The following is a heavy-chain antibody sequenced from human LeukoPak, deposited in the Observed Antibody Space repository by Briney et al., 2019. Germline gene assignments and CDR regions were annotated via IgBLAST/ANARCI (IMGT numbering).Heavy chain of an antibody. CDR3: ARHDASCSGSCWFDP. Sequence: SETLSLTCAASGGSISSSNWWSWVRQSPGKGLEWIGEINHNGRTNYNPSLKSRVIILVDMMNKQLSLRLTSVTAADSAVYYCARHDASCSGSCWFDPWGQGTLVTVSS. D-gene: IGHD3-10*02. V-gene: IGHV4-4*02. CDR1: GGSISSSNW. J-gene: IGHJ5*02. CDR2: INHNGRT.